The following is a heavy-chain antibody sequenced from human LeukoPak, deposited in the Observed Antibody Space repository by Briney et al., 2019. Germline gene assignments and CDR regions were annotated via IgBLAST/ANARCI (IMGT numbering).Heavy chain of an antibody. Sequence: GGSLRLSCAASGFTFSSCAMSWVRQAPGKGLEWVSAISGSGVTTYYADSVKGRFTVSRDNPKNTLYLQMNSLRAEDTAVYYCAKVYGGNTGDYWGQGTLVTVSS. V-gene: IGHV3-23*01. CDR2: ISGSGVTT. D-gene: IGHD4-23*01. CDR3: AKVYGGNTGDY. J-gene: IGHJ4*02. CDR1: GFTFSSCA.